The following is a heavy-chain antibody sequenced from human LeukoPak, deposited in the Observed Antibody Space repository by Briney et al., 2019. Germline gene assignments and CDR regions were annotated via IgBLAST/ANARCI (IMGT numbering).Heavy chain of an antibody. D-gene: IGHD6-19*01. V-gene: IGHV3-73*01. CDR1: GFTFSGSA. CDR3: TSRSVGIAVAGPFDY. CDR2: IRSKANSYAT. J-gene: IGHJ4*02. Sequence: GGSLRLSCAASGFTFSGSAMHWVRQASGKGLEWVGRIRSKANSYATAYAASVKGRFTISRDDSKNTAYLQMNSLKTEDTAVYYCTSRSVGIAVAGPFDYWGQGTLVTVSS.